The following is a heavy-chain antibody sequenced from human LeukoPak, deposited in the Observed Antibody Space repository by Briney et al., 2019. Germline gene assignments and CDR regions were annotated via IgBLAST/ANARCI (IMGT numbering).Heavy chain of an antibody. V-gene: IGHV1-46*01. Sequence: GASVKVSCKASVYTFTSYYMHCVRQAPGQGREWMGIINPSGGSTSYAQKFQGRVTMTRDTSTSTVYMELSSLRSEDTAVYYCARDVAMVIYAFDIWGQGTLVTVSS. CDR3: ARDVAMVIYAFDI. CDR1: VYTFTSYY. J-gene: IGHJ4*02. D-gene: IGHD5-18*01. CDR2: INPSGGST.